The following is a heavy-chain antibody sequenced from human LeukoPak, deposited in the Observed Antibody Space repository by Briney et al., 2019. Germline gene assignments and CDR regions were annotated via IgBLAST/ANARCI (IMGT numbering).Heavy chain of an antibody. CDR3: ARAGPGISRYYYYGMDV. CDR1: GFTFRSYG. J-gene: IGHJ6*02. V-gene: IGHV3-74*01. Sequence: PGGFLRLSCAASGFTFRSYGMHWVRQAPGKGLVWVSRINSDGSSTSYADSVKGRFTISRDNAKNTLYLQMNSLRAEDTAVYYCARAGPGISRYYYYGMDVWGQGTTVTVSS. CDR2: INSDGSST. D-gene: IGHD6-13*01.